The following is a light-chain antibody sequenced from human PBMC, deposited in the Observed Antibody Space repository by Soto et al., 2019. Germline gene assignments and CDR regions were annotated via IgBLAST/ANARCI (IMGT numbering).Light chain of an antibody. Sequence: RHTSVYGTPVQPITIPFTRTRSDVGGFEYVSWYQHQPGKAPKLIIYDVTKRPSGVSNRFSGSKSGNTASLTISGIQAEDECDYYCRSIHSSRTSVFRTGSKVTVL. CDR2: DVT. V-gene: IGLV2-14*01. CDR3: RSIHSSRTSV. J-gene: IGLJ1*01. CDR1: RSDVGGFEY.